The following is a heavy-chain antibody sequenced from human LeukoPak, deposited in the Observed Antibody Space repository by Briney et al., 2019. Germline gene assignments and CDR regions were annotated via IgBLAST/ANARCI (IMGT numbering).Heavy chain of an antibody. D-gene: IGHD3-22*01. CDR3: ARSLNGFYRGLDF. CDR1: GFSFNSYV. Sequence: GGSLRLSCAASGFSFNSYVMNWVRQAPGKGLEWVSVISSTGATTYYAASVKGRFTISRDNSKSALYLQMDALRADDTAVYYCARSLNGFYRGLDFWGQGTLVTVSS. V-gene: IGHV3-23*01. CDR2: ISSTGATT. J-gene: IGHJ4*02.